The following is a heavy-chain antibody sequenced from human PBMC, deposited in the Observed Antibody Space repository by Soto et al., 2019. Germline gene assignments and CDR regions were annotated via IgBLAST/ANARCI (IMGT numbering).Heavy chain of an antibody. Sequence: GGSLRLSCAASGFTFSSYAMHWVRQAPGKGLEWVAVISYDGSNKYYADSVKGRFTISRDNSKNTLYLQMNSLRAEDTAVYYCARGIPGIAVAGYFDYWGQGTLVTVSS. V-gene: IGHV3-30-3*01. CDR3: ARGIPGIAVAGYFDY. D-gene: IGHD6-19*01. J-gene: IGHJ4*02. CDR1: GFTFSSYA. CDR2: ISYDGSNK.